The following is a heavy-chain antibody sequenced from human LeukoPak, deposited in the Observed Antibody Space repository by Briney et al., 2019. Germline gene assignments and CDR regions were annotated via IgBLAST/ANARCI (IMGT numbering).Heavy chain of an antibody. V-gene: IGHV3-21*01. CDR1: GFTFSSYS. Sequence: GGSPRLSCAASGFTFSSYSMNWVRQAPGKGLEWVSSISSSSSNIYYADSVKGRFTISRDNAKNSLYLQMNGLRAEDTAVYYCARDLYGSGRYQRDYWGQGTLVTVSS. CDR2: ISSSSSNI. CDR3: ARDLYGSGRYQRDY. D-gene: IGHD3-10*01. J-gene: IGHJ4*02.